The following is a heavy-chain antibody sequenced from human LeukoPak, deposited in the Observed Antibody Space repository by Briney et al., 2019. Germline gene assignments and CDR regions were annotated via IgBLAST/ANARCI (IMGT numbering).Heavy chain of an antibody. V-gene: IGHV3-49*04. Sequence: GSLRLSCTASGFTFGDYAMSWVRQAPGKGLEWVGFIRSKAYGGTTEYAASVKGRFTISRDDSKSIAYLQMNSLKTEDTAVYYCTRDGTAMVTFDYWGQGTLVTVSS. CDR1: GFTFGDYA. J-gene: IGHJ4*02. CDR2: IRSKAYGGTT. CDR3: TRDGTAMVTFDY. D-gene: IGHD5-18*01.